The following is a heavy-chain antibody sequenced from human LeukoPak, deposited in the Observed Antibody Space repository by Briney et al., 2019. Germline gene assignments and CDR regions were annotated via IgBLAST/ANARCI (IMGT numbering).Heavy chain of an antibody. Sequence: SETLSRTCTGSGGSISSYYWSWIRQPAGKGLEGSGRIYISGSTNYNPSLNSRVTMSVDTSTTQFSLKLSSVTAADTAVYYCARDRGTWNDDGFDYWGQGTLVTVSS. D-gene: IGHD1-1*01. CDR3: ARDRGTWNDDGFDY. CDR1: GGSISSYY. CDR2: IYISGST. J-gene: IGHJ4*02. V-gene: IGHV4-4*07.